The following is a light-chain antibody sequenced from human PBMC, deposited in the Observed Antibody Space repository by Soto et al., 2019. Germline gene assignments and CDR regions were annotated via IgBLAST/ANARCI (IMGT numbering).Light chain of an antibody. Sequence: QSALTQPASVSGSPGQSITISCTGTSSDVGGYNYVSWYQQHPGKAPKLMIYEDSNRPSGVSNRFSCSKSGNTASLTISCLQAEDEADYYCSSYTSSSTLVFGTGTKVTVL. V-gene: IGLV2-14*01. CDR3: SSYTSSSTLV. CDR1: SSDVGGYNY. J-gene: IGLJ1*01. CDR2: EDS.